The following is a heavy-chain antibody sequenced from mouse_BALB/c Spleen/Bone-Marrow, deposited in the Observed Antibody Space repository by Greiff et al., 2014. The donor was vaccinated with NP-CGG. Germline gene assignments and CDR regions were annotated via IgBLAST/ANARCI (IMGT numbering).Heavy chain of an antibody. CDR1: GFNIKDTY. D-gene: IGHD1-1*01. J-gene: IGHJ3*01. V-gene: IGHV14-3*02. CDR3: ANYYYGSSLFAY. CDR2: IDPANGNT. Sequence: VQLKESGAELVKPGASVKLSCTASGFNIKDTYMHWVKQRPEQGLEWIGRIDPANGNTKYDPKFQGKATITAATSSNTAYLQLSSLTSEDTAVYYCANYYYGSSLFAYWGQGTLVTDSA.